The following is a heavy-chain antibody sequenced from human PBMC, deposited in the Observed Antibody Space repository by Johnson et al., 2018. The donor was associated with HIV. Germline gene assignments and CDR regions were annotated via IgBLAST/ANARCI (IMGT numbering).Heavy chain of an antibody. J-gene: IGHJ3*02. CDR2: VSWNGVAT. CDR3: ARATTPHDAFDI. CDR1: GFTFDDYG. D-gene: IGHD1-1*01. V-gene: IGHV3-20*04. Sequence: MQLVESGGVVVRPGTSLRLSCAASGFTFDDYGLSWVRQVPGKVLEWVSGVSWNGVATGYADSVKGRFSISRDNVKNTLYLQMNSLRAEDTAVYYCARATTPHDAFDIWGQGTMVTVSS.